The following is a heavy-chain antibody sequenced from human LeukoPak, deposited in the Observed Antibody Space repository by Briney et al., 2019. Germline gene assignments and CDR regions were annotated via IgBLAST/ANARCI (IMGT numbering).Heavy chain of an antibody. CDR3: ATGVVNRVDV. Sequence: GGSLRLSCAASGFSIKSYSMTWVRQAPGKGLEWVATISSSGGYIHYADSVKGRFTISRDTVQNSLFLQLNSLRAEDTAVYYCATGVVNRVDVWGQGTTVTVSS. CDR1: GFSIKSYS. J-gene: IGHJ6*02. CDR2: ISSSGGYI. V-gene: IGHV3-21*01. D-gene: IGHD3-3*01.